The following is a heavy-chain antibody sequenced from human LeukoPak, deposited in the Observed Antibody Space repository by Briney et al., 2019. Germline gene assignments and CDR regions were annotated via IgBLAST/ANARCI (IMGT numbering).Heavy chain of an antibody. Sequence: QAGGSLRLSCAASGFTISSYGMHWVRQAPGKGLEWVAVIWYDGSNKYYADSVKGRFTISRDNSKNTLYLQMNSLRAEDTAVYYCVRFRYYYGMDVWGQGTTVTVSS. CDR2: IWYDGSNK. CDR3: VRFRYYYGMDV. D-gene: IGHD3-10*01. CDR1: GFTISSYG. V-gene: IGHV3-33*01. J-gene: IGHJ6*02.